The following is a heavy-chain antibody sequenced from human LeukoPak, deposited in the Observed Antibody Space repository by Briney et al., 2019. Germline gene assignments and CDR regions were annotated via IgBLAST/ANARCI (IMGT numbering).Heavy chain of an antibody. CDR3: ARDSPMVRGVIGYFDL. V-gene: IGHV4-59*01. CDR2: IHYSGSN. D-gene: IGHD3-10*01. CDR1: GGSISSYY. J-gene: IGHJ2*01. Sequence: SETLSLTCTVSGGSISSYYWSWIRQPPGKGLEWIGYIHYSGSNNYNPSLKSRVTTSADTSKNQFSLKLTSVTAADTAVYYCARDSPMVRGVIGYFDLWGRGTLVTVSS.